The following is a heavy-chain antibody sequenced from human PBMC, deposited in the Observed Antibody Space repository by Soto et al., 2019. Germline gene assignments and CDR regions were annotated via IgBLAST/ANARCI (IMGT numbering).Heavy chain of an antibody. CDR2: TVPDGTNK. J-gene: IGHJ4*02. Sequence: GGSLRLSCVASGFTFNSSWMNWVRQAPGKGLEWVASTVPDGTNKNYGDSVKGRFTISRDNSKKTLYLQMNSLRPEDTALYYCAKDEYYYSRSGYYIFDSWGQGTLVTVSS. V-gene: IGHV3-30*02. CDR1: GFTFNSSW. CDR3: AKDEYYYSRSGYYIFDS. D-gene: IGHD3-22*01.